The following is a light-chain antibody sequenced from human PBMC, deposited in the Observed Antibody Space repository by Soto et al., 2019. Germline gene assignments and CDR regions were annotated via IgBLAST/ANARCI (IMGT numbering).Light chain of an antibody. V-gene: IGLV1-47*01. CDR3: SSYAGSNNSYV. J-gene: IGLJ1*01. CDR1: SSNIGSNF. Sequence: QSALAQPPSASGIPGQRVTVSCSGSSSNIGSNFVYWYQQLPGTAPKLLIYGNNQRPSGVPDRFSGSKSGNTASLTVSGLQAEDEADYYCSSYAGSNNSYVFGTGTKVTVL. CDR2: GNN.